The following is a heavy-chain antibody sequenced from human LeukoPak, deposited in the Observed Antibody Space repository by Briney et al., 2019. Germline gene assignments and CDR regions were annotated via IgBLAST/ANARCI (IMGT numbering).Heavy chain of an antibody. J-gene: IGHJ6*03. Sequence: SETLSLTCTVSGGSISSYYWSWIWQPPGKGLEWIGYIYYSGSTNYNPSLKSRVTISVDTSKNQFSLKLSSVTAADTAVYYCARGLAARPHYYYYMDVWGKGTTVTVSS. CDR2: IYYSGST. CDR1: GGSISSYY. D-gene: IGHD6-6*01. CDR3: ARGLAARPHYYYYMDV. V-gene: IGHV4-59*01.